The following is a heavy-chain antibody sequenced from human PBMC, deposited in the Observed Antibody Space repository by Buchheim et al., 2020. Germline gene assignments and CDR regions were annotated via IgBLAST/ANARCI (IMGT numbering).Heavy chain of an antibody. Sequence: DVQLVQSGGGLVQPGGSLRLSCAASGFTLSTYSMNWVRQAPGKGLEWISYISSSGYSRVHYADSVKGRFTISRDNANDLLYLQMSGLKDADTAVYYCARDGGQPLSDWGQGTL. V-gene: IGHV3-48*02. J-gene: IGHJ4*02. CDR2: ISSSGYSRV. CDR3: ARDGGQPLSD. CDR1: GFTLSTYS. D-gene: IGHD3-10*01.